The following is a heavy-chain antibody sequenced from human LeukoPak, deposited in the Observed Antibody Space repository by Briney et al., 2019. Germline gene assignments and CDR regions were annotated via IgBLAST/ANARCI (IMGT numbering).Heavy chain of an antibody. CDR3: ARSPGSSDNWFDP. D-gene: IGHD6-13*01. Sequence: SETLSLTCAVYGGSFSGYYWSWIRQPPGKGLEWIGEVNRSGSTNYNPSLKSRVTISVDTSKNQFSLKLTAVTAADTAVYYCARSPGSSDNWFDPWGQGTLVTVSS. CDR1: GGSFSGYY. V-gene: IGHV4-34*01. J-gene: IGHJ5*02. CDR2: VNRSGST.